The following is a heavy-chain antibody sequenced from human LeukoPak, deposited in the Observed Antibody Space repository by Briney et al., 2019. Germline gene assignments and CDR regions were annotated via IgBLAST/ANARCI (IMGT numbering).Heavy chain of an antibody. CDR3: ARDLDYGGRSNFDH. CDR1: GFAFSTYW. CDR2: IKSDGSSI. J-gene: IGHJ4*02. Sequence: GGSLRLSCAASGFAFSTYWMHWVRQVPGKGLVWVSRIKSDGSSIMYADSVRGRFTISRDNAKNTLYLQMNSLRAEDTAVYYCARDLDYGGRSNFDHWGQGTLVTVSS. D-gene: IGHD4-23*01. V-gene: IGHV3-74*03.